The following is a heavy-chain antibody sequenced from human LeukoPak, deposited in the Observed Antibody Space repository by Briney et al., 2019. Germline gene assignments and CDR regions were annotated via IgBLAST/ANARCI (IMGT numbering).Heavy chain of an antibody. CDR2: ISYDGSNK. J-gene: IGHJ6*02. CDR3: ARDIVVVPAAIYYYGMDV. D-gene: IGHD2-2*01. CDR1: GFTFSSYA. V-gene: IGHV3-30-3*01. Sequence: GGSLRLSCAASGFTFSSYAMHWVRQAPGKGLEWVAVISYDGSNKYYADSVKGRFTISRDNSKSTLYLQMNSLRAEDTAVYYCARDIVVVPAAIYYYGMDVWGQGTTVTVSS.